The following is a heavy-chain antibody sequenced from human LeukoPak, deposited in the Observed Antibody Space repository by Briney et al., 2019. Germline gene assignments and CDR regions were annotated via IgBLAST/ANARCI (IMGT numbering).Heavy chain of an antibody. V-gene: IGHV3-9*01. D-gene: IGHD4-17*01. Sequence: PGGSLRLSCLASGFTFDDYAMHWVRQAPGKGLEWVSGISWNSGSLGYADSVKGRFTISRDNAKNSLYLQMNSLRAEDTALYYCAKDIDATVTMPLDYWGQGTLVTVSS. CDR3: AKDIDATVTMPLDY. CDR2: ISWNSGSL. CDR1: GFTFDDYA. J-gene: IGHJ4*02.